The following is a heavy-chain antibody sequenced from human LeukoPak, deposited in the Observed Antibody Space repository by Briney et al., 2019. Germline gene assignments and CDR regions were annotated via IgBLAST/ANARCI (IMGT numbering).Heavy chain of an antibody. CDR1: GFIVSSNY. CDR3: ARSYSSGWYRFDY. V-gene: IGHV3-53*01. J-gene: IGHJ4*02. Sequence: PGGSLRLSCAASGFIVSSNYMSWVRQAPGKGLEWVSIIYSGGTTYYADSMQGRFTISRDNSKNTLYLQMNSLGAEDTAMYYCARSYSSGWYRFDYWGQGTLVTVSS. D-gene: IGHD6-19*01. CDR2: IYSGGTT.